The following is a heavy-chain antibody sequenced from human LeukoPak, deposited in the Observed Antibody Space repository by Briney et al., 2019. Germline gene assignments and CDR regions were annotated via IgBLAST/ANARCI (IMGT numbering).Heavy chain of an antibody. CDR2: IIPILGIA. V-gene: IGHV1-69*04. CDR1: GGTFSSYT. D-gene: IGHD2-8*01. J-gene: IGHJ4*02. CDR3: AREDEYCTNGVCYLPGSQ. Sequence: SVKVSCKASGGTFSSYTISWVRQAPGQGLEWMGRIIPILGIANYAQKFQGRVTITADKSTSTAYMELSGLRSEDTAVYYCAREDEYCTNGVCYLPGSQWGQGTLVTVSS.